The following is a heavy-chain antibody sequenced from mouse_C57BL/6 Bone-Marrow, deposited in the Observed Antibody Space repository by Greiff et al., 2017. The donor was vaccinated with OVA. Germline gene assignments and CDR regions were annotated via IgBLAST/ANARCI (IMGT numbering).Heavy chain of an antibody. Sequence: QVQLQPGAELVMPGASVKLSCKASGYTFTSYWMHWVKQRPGQGLEWIGEIDPSDSYTNYNQKFKGKSTLTVDKSSSTAYMQLSSLTSEDSAVYYCARGGNYDYFDYWGQGTTLTVSS. CDR1: GYTFTSYW. CDR3: ARGGNYDYFDY. V-gene: IGHV1-69*01. CDR2: IDPSDSYT. J-gene: IGHJ2*01. D-gene: IGHD2-1*01.